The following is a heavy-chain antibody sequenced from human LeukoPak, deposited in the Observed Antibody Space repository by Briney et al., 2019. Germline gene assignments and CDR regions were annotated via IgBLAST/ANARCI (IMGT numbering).Heavy chain of an antibody. CDR2: FDPEDGET. D-gene: IGHD6-13*01. CDR1: GYTLTELS. Sequence: ASVKVSCKVSGYTLTELSMHWVRQAPGKGLEWMGGFDPEDGETIYAQKFQGRVTMTEDTSTDTAYMELSSLRSEDTAVYYCAREGTDLAAAGYNWFDPWGQGTLVTVSS. J-gene: IGHJ5*02. V-gene: IGHV1-24*01. CDR3: AREGTDLAAAGYNWFDP.